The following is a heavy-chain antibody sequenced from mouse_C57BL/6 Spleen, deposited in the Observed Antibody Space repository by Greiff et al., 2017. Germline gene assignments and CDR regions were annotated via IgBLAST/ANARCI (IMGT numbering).Heavy chain of an antibody. D-gene: IGHD1-1*01. Sequence: DVKLQESGGGLVKPGGSLKLSCAASGFTFSSYAMSWVRQTPEKRLEWVATISDGGSYTYYPDNVKGRFTISRDNAKNNLYLQMSHLKSEDTAMYYCARAVITTVVAFAYWGQGTLVTVSA. V-gene: IGHV5-4*03. CDR2: ISDGGSYT. J-gene: IGHJ3*01. CDR1: GFTFSSYA. CDR3: ARAVITTVVAFAY.